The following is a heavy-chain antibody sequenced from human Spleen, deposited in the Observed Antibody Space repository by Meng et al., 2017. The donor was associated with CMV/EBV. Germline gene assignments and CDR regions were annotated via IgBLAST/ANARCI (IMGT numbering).Heavy chain of an antibody. CDR1: GTFTSYT. J-gene: IGHJ4*02. CDR3: AKSLFLVPVTARNFDS. CDR2: IIPMLGTT. D-gene: IGHD2-2*01. Sequence: GTFTSYTINWVRQAPGHGLEWVGRIIPMLGTTIYAQTFQGRVTITADKSTSVAYMELSSLTSEDTAIYFCAKSLFLVPVTARNFDSWGQGTLVTVSS. V-gene: IGHV1-69*08.